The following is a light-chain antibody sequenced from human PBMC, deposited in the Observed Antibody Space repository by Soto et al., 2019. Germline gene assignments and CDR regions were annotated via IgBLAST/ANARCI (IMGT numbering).Light chain of an antibody. V-gene: IGKV1-9*01. Sequence: DIQLTQSPSFLSASVGDRVTITCRASLGISSYLAWYQQKPGKAPKLLIYAASTLHSGVPSRFSGGGSGTEFTLTISSLQPEDFATYYCQQLDSYPITFGQGTRLEIK. CDR2: AAS. J-gene: IGKJ5*01. CDR1: LGISSY. CDR3: QQLDSYPIT.